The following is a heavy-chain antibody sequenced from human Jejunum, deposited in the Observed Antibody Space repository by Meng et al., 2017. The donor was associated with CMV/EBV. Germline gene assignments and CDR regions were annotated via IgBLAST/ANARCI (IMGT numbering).Heavy chain of an antibody. V-gene: IGHV3-21*01. CDR1: GFTFSHFE. D-gene: IGHD1-26*01. Sequence: CAASGFTFSHFEMNWVRQVPGKGLEWVSSITKSSSNTYDADSVKGRFTISRDNAKNSLYLQMNSLRAEDTAVYYCARDLWEGFDYWGQGTLVTVSS. J-gene: IGHJ4*02. CDR3: ARDLWEGFDY. CDR2: ITKSSSNT.